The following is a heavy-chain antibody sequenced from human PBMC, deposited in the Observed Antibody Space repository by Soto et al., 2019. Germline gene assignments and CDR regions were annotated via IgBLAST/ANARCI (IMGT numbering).Heavy chain of an antibody. CDR2: IIPILGIA. Sequence: QVQLVQSGAEVKKPGSSVKVSCKASGGTFSSCTISWVRQAPGQGLEWMGRIIPILGIANYAQKFQGRVTITADKSTSTAYMELSSLRSEDTAVYYCARWSGYSYGYGDYWGQGTLVTVSS. V-gene: IGHV1-69*02. CDR1: GGTFSSCT. D-gene: IGHD5-18*01. J-gene: IGHJ4*02. CDR3: ARWSGYSYGYGDY.